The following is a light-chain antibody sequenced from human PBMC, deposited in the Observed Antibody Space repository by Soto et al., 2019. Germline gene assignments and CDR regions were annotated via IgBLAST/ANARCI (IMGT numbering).Light chain of an antibody. J-gene: IGKJ4*01. CDR3: QQYNNWPLT. CDR2: GAS. V-gene: IGKV3-15*01. CDR1: QSVGRK. Sequence: EIVMTQSPATLSVSPGERVTLSCRASQSVGRKLAWYQQKPGQAPRLLIAGASTRATGIPARFSGSGSGTEFTLIIDSLQSEDFAVYYCQQYNNWPLTFGGGTKLEIK.